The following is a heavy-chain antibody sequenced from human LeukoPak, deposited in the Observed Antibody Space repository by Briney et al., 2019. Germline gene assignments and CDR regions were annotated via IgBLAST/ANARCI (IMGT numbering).Heavy chain of an antibody. D-gene: IGHD5-18*01. CDR2: IIPILGIA. Sequence: SVKVSCXASGGTFSSYTISWVRQALGQGLEWMGRIIPILGIANYAQKFQGRVTITADKSTSTAYMELSSLRSEDTAVYYCASSSGGYSYGYYYYYYMDVWGKGTTVTVSS. J-gene: IGHJ6*03. CDR1: GGTFSSYT. CDR3: ASSSGGYSYGYYYYYYMDV. V-gene: IGHV1-69*02.